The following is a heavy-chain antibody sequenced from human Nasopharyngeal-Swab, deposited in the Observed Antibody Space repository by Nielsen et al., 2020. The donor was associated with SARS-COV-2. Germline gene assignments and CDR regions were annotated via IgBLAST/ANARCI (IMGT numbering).Heavy chain of an antibody. CDR3: AKNSGYDSFDY. D-gene: IGHD5-12*01. V-gene: IGHV3-30*18. CDR1: GFTFSSYG. Sequence: GGSLRLSCAASGFTFSSYGMHWVRQASGKGLEWVAVISYDGSNKYYADSVKGRFTISRDNSKNTLYLQMNSLRAEDTAVYYCAKNSGYDSFDYWGQGTLVTVSS. J-gene: IGHJ4*02. CDR2: ISYDGSNK.